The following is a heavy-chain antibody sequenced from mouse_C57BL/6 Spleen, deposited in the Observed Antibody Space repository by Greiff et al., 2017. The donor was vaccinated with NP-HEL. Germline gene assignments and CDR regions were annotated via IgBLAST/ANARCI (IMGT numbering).Heavy chain of an antibody. CDR3: ARDYGSSPYYYAMDY. Sequence: EVMQVESGGGLVKPGGSLKLSCAASGFTFSSYAMSWVRQTPEKRLEWVATISDGGSYTYYPDNVKGRFTISRDNAKNNLYLQMSHLKSEDTAMYYCARDYGSSPYYYAMDYWGQGTSVTVSS. V-gene: IGHV5-4*01. CDR2: ISDGGSYT. J-gene: IGHJ4*01. D-gene: IGHD1-1*01. CDR1: GFTFSSYA.